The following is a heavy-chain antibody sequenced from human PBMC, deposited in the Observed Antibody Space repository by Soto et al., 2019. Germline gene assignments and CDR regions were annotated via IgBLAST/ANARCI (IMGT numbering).Heavy chain of an antibody. V-gene: IGHV1-18*01. CDR1: GYTFFTYD. Sequence: GASVKVSCKASGYTFFTYDISWVRQAPGQGLDWMGWISTYSGDTKYAQKFQGRVTMTTDTSTTTAYLELRSLRSDDTAVYYCARHHGPTTSENWFDPWGQGTLVTVSS. CDR3: ARHHGPTTSENWFDP. D-gene: IGHD5-12*01. CDR2: ISTYSGDT. J-gene: IGHJ5*02.